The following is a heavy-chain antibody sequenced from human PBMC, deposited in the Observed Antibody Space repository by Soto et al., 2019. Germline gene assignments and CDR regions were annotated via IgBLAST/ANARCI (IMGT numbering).Heavy chain of an antibody. Sequence: SVTVSGKASVGTFSSYAINWVRQAPGQGLEWMGGIIPIFGTANYAQKFQGRVTITADESTSTAYMELSSLRSEDTAVYYCARSWGSLVTGALDIWGQWTMVTV. CDR1: VGTFSSYA. J-gene: IGHJ3*02. CDR2: IIPIFGTA. CDR3: ARSWGSLVTGALDI. D-gene: IGHD3-9*01. V-gene: IGHV1-69*13.